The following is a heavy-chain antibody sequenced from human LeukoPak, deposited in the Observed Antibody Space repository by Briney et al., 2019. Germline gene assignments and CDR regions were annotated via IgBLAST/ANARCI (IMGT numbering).Heavy chain of an antibody. CDR1: GYTFTGYY. V-gene: IGHV1-2*02. D-gene: IGHD5-18*01. CDR2: INPNSGGT. CDR3: ATPWGRGYSYGLDY. Sequence: GASVKVSCKASGYTFTGYYMHWVRQAPGQGLEWMGWINPNSGGTNYAQKFQGRVTMTRDTSISTAYMELSRLRSEDTAVYYCATPWGRGYSYGLDYWGQGTLVTVSS. J-gene: IGHJ4*02.